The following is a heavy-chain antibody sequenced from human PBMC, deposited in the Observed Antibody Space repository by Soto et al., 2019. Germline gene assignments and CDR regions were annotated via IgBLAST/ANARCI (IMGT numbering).Heavy chain of an antibody. D-gene: IGHD3-16*01. CDR3: ARGSHLDC. Sequence: EVQLLESGGNLVPTGGSLRLSCSASGFIFNNFTMNWVRQAPGKGLEWVSAISPSGGITYNADSVRGRFTISRDNSKNSLSLQMDSLRVDDTAIYYCARGSHLDCWGQGILVTVSS. J-gene: IGHJ4*02. V-gene: IGHV3-23*01. CDR1: GFIFNNFT. CDR2: ISPSGGIT.